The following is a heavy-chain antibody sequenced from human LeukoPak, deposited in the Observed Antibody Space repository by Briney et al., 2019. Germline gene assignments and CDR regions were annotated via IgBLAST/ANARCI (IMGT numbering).Heavy chain of an antibody. CDR2: ISYDGSNK. V-gene: IGHV3-30*03. D-gene: IGHD3-22*01. CDR3: TFSPTGYYYDTSE. CDR1: GFTFDDYG. Sequence: GGSLRLSCAASGFTFDDYGMSWVRQAPGKGLEWVAVISYDGSNKYYGDSVKGRFTISRDSSKNTLYLQMNSLRAEDTAVYYCTFSPTGYYYDTSEWGQGTLVTVSS. J-gene: IGHJ4*02.